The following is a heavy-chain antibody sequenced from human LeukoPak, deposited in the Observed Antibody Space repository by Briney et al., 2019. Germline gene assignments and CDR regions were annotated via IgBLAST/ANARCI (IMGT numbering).Heavy chain of an antibody. Sequence: ALVKVSCKASGYTFTGYYMHWVRQAPGQGLEWMGWINPNSGGTNYAQKFQGRVTMTRDTSISTAYMELSRLRSDGTAVYYCARGGPYSSGPWNWGQGTLVTVSS. CDR3: ARGGPYSSGPWN. D-gene: IGHD6-19*01. CDR2: INPNSGGT. V-gene: IGHV1-2*02. J-gene: IGHJ4*02. CDR1: GYTFTGYY.